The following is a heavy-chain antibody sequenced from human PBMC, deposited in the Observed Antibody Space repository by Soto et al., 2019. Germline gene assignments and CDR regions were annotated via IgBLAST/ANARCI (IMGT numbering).Heavy chain of an antibody. V-gene: IGHV4-34*01. Sequence: SGTLSPTCAVIGESFSGYHWSWIRHPPGKGLEWTREINHSGSTNYNPSLKSRVTISVDTSKNQFSLKLSSVTAADTAVYYCARRSGWYGAYYGMDVWGQGTTVT. CDR2: INHSGST. CDR1: GESFSGYH. D-gene: IGHD6-19*01. J-gene: IGHJ6*02. CDR3: ARRSGWYGAYYGMDV.